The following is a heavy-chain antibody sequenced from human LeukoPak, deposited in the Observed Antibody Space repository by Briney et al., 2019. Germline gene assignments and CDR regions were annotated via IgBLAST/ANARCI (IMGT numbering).Heavy chain of an antibody. CDR3: ARLHDLDY. CDR2: VYYDGST. D-gene: IGHD5-24*01. Sequence: PSETLSLTCTVSGASIISSIYRWGWIRQPPGKGLEWMGSVYYDGSTYYNLSLTSRVSMSVDTSKNQFSLKVRSVAATDTAVYYCARLHDLDYWGQGILVTVSS. CDR1: GASIISSIYR. J-gene: IGHJ4*02. V-gene: IGHV4-39*01.